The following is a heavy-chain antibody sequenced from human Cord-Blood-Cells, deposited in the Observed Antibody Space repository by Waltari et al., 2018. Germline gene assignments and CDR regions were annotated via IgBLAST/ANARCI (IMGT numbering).Heavy chain of an antibody. J-gene: IGHJ5*02. CDR3: ARALRWNENWFDP. CDR2: IYHSGST. Sequence: QVQLQESGPGLVKPSGTLYLTCAVSGGSISSSNWWIGEIYHSGSTNYNPSLKSRVTISVDKSKNQFSLKLSSVTAADTAVYYCARALRWNENWFDPWGQGTLVTVSS. V-gene: IGHV4-4*02. D-gene: IGHD1-1*01. CDR1: GGSISSSNW.